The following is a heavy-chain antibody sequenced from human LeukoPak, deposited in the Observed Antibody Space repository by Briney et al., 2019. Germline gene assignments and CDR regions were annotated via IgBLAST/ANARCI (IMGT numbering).Heavy chain of an antibody. J-gene: IGHJ4*02. D-gene: IGHD3-16*01. V-gene: IGHV1-3*01. CDR1: GYTFTIYA. Sequence: ASVNVSCKASGYTFTIYAMHWVRQAPGQRLEWMGWINAGNGNTKYSQKFQGRVTITRDTSASTAYMELSSLRSEDTAVYYCARLDTYGGYFDYWGQGTLVTVSS. CDR3: ARLDTYGGYFDY. CDR2: INAGNGNT.